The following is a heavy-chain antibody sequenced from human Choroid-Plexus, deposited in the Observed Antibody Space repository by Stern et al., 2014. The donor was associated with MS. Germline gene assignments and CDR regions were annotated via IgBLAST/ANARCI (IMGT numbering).Heavy chain of an antibody. Sequence: QVQLVQSGAEVKKPGASVKVSCKTSGYIFTGYYIHWVRQAPGQGLEWMAWINPNTGGTKDAQKFQGRVTTSRDTSISTAYVELSSLTSDDTAVYYCARDQRGITIFGVVTDYYYLGMDVWGQGTTVTVSS. CDR3: ARDQRGITIFGVVTDYYYLGMDV. CDR1: GYIFTGYY. D-gene: IGHD3-3*01. J-gene: IGHJ6*02. CDR2: INPNTGGT. V-gene: IGHV1-2*02.